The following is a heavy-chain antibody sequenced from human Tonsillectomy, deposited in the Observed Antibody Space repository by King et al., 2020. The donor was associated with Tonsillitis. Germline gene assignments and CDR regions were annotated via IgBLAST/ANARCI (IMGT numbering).Heavy chain of an antibody. CDR1: GGSISSGSYY. CDR3: ARGYSYGSEEFDY. D-gene: IGHD5-18*01. CDR2: IYTSGGT. V-gene: IGHV4-61*02. J-gene: IGHJ4*02. Sequence: QLQESGPGLVKPSQTLSLTCTVSGGSISSGSYYWSWIRQPAGKGLEWIGRIYTSGGTNYNPSLKSRVTMSVDTSKNQFSLKLSSVTAADTVVYYCARGYSYGSEEFDYWGQGTLVTVSS.